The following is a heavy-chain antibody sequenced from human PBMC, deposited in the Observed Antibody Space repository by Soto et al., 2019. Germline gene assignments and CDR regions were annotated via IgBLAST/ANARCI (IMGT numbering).Heavy chain of an antibody. D-gene: IGHD6-13*01. V-gene: IGHV4-61*08. CDR3: ARYRREAVAGYTLDN. J-gene: IGHJ4*02. CDR1: GGSISSGDYY. CDR2: IYYSGST. Sequence: SETLSLTCTVSGGSISSGDYYWSWIRQPPGKGLEWIGYIYYSGSTNYNPSLKSRVNISEDTSKSQFSLKVNSMTAADTAVYYCARYRREAVAGYTLDNWGQGILVTVSS.